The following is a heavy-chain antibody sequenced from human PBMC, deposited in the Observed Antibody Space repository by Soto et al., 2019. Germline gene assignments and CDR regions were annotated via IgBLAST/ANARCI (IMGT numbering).Heavy chain of an antibody. CDR3: ATQFGYSSGWYFDY. Sequence: ASVKVSCKASGYTFTSYGISWVRQAPGQGLEWMGWISAYNGNTNYAQKLQGRVTMATDTSTSTAYMELRSLRSDDTAVYYCATQFGYSSGWYFDYWGQGTLVTVSS. J-gene: IGHJ4*02. CDR1: GYTFTSYG. V-gene: IGHV1-18*01. CDR2: ISAYNGNT. D-gene: IGHD6-19*01.